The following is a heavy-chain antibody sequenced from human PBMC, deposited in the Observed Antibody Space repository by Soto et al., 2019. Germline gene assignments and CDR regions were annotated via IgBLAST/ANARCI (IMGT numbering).Heavy chain of an antibody. J-gene: IGHJ3*02. D-gene: IGHD3-22*01. CDR3: ARDSFLIVAEGAFDI. CDR1: GGSISSGGYY. CDR2: IYYSGSA. V-gene: IGHV4-31*03. Sequence: SETLSLTCTVSGGSISSGGYYWSWIRQYPGKGLEWIGYIYYSGSAYYNPSLKSRVTISVDTSKNQFSLKLSSVTAADTAVYYCARDSFLIVAEGAFDIWGQGTMVTVS.